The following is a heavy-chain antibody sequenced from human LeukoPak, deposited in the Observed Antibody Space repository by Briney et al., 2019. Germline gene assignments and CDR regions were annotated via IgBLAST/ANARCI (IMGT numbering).Heavy chain of an antibody. CDR2: IYHSGNT. V-gene: IGHV4-38-2*02. CDR1: GFSITNTYY. Sequence: SETLSLTCTVSGFSITNTYYWGWIRQSPGKGLEWIGSIYHSGNTYYNPSLKSRIALSIETSKNQFSLRLHSVTAADTAVYYCVTDDSAGGSYHHGDYWGQGVLVTVSS. D-gene: IGHD1-26*01. CDR3: VTDDSAGGSYHHGDY. J-gene: IGHJ4*02.